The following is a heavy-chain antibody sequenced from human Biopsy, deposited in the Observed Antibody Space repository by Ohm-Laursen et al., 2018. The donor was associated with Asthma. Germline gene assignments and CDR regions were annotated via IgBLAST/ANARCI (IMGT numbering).Heavy chain of an antibody. Sequence: SSLRLSCAASGFVFSQCGMHWVRQGPGKGLEWVALVSSDGHNKYYEDSVKGRFTISRDNSRNRLYLQINRLTVEDSAVYFCARQSGQEYGDSSGFDIWGQGTKVAVSS. CDR3: ARQSGQEYGDSSGFDI. J-gene: IGHJ3*02. CDR1: GFVFSQCG. CDR2: VSSDGHNK. V-gene: IGHV3-30*03. D-gene: IGHD3-22*01.